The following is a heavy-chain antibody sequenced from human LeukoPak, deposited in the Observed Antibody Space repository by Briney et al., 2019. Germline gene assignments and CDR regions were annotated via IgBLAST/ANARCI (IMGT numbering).Heavy chain of an antibody. CDR3: ARDVVVTSSPDAFDI. J-gene: IGHJ3*02. V-gene: IGHV4-31*11. CDR2: ISNSGTT. D-gene: IGHD2-21*02. Sequence: SETLSLTCAVSGDSVTIGGYYWTWIRHHPGKGLEWIGYISNSGTTSNNPSLKSRVSISVDTSDNQFSLRLTSVTAADTAVYYCARDVVVTSSPDAFDIWGQGTMVTVSS. CDR1: GDSVTIGGYY.